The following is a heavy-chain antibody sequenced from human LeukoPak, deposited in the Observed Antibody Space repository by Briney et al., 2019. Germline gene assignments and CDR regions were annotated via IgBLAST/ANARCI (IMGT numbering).Heavy chain of an antibody. D-gene: IGHD3-10*01. J-gene: IGHJ4*02. Sequence: PGGSLRLSCAASGXTFSSYAMHWVRQAPGKGLEWVAVISYDGSNKYYADSVKGRFTISRDNSKNTLYLQMNSLRAEDTAVYYCASTMVRELDYWGQGTLVTVSS. CDR2: ISYDGSNK. CDR1: GXTFSSYA. CDR3: ASTMVRELDY. V-gene: IGHV3-30-3*01.